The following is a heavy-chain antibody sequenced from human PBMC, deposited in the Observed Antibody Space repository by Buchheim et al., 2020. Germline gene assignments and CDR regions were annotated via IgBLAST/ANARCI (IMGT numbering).Heavy chain of an antibody. CDR2: ISSSSSTI. J-gene: IGHJ4*02. V-gene: IGHV3-48*04. Sequence: EVQLVESGGGLVQPGGSLRLSCAASGFTFSSYSMNWVRQAPGKGLEWVSYISSSSSTIYYADSVKGRFTISRDNAKNYLYLQMNSLRAEDTAVYYCARAPHYYDSSGYPSYFDYWGQGTL. CDR3: ARAPHYYDSSGYPSYFDY. D-gene: IGHD3-22*01. CDR1: GFTFSSYS.